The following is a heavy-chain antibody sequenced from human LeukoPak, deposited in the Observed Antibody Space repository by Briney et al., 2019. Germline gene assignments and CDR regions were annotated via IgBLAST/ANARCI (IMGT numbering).Heavy chain of an antibody. J-gene: IGHJ4*02. D-gene: IGHD1-26*01. V-gene: IGHV3-23*01. CDR3: AKHSGSYFIYYIDS. Sequence: GGSLRLSCAASGFTFSSYGLSWLRQAPGKGLEWVSTISGSAYNSYYADSVKGRFTISRDNSANTLYLQMDNLRAEDTDLYYCAKHSGSYFIYYIDSWGQGTLVTVSS. CDR1: GFTFSSYG. CDR2: ISGSAYNS.